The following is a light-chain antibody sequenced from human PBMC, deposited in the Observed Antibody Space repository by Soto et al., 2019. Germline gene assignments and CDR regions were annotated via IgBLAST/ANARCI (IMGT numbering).Light chain of an antibody. J-gene: IGKJ1*01. CDR3: QQYGSSPT. CDR2: GAS. Sequence: EIVLTQSPGTLSLSPGERATLSCRASQSVSSNFLAWYQRKPGQAPRLLIYGASSRATGVPDTFRGSVSGTDFTLTITRLEPEDFAVYYCQQYGSSPTFGQGTKVVIK. CDR1: QSVSSNF. V-gene: IGKV3-20*01.